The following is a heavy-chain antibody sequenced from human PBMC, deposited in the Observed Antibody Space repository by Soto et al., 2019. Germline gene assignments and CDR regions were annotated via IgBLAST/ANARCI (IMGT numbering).Heavy chain of an antibody. J-gene: IGHJ6*02. CDR2: INSDGSST. CDR1: GFTFSRYW. D-gene: IGHD6-13*01. V-gene: IGHV3-74*01. CDR3: ARDWYSSSWDYYYGMDV. Sequence: GGSLRLSCAASGFTFSRYWMHWVRQAPGKGLVWVSRINSDGSSTSYADSVKGRFTISRDNAKNTLYLQMNSLRAEDTAVYYCARDWYSSSWDYYYGMDVWGQGTTVTVSS.